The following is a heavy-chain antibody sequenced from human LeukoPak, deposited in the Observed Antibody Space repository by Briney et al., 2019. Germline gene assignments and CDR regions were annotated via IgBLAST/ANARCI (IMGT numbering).Heavy chain of an antibody. D-gene: IGHD3-3*01. Sequence: ASVKVSCKASGYTFTGYYMHWVRQAPGQGLEWMGWINPNSGGTNYAQKFQGRVTMTRDTSISTAYMELSRLRSDDTAVYYCARDMGRFLEWLFSNWFDPWGQGTLVTVSS. CDR1: GYTFTGYY. J-gene: IGHJ5*02. CDR3: ARDMGRFLEWLFSNWFDP. CDR2: INPNSGGT. V-gene: IGHV1-2*02.